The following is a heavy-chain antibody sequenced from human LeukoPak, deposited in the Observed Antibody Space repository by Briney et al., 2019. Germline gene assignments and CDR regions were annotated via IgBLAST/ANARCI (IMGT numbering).Heavy chain of an antibody. CDR2: IYPDDSDT. Sequence: GESLKISCKASGYTFTNYWIAWVRQKPGKGLEWMGIIYPDDSDTRYSPSFQGQVIISVDKSISTAYLQWNSLKASDTAIYYCARHDLAVAGLFDYWGQGTLVTVSS. J-gene: IGHJ4*02. CDR3: ARHDLAVAGLFDY. CDR1: GYTFTNYW. V-gene: IGHV5-51*01. D-gene: IGHD6-19*01.